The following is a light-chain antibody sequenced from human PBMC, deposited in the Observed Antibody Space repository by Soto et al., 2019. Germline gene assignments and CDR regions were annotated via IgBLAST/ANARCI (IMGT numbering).Light chain of an antibody. CDR3: QHYNSYSEA. J-gene: IGKJ1*01. CDR1: QTISSW. V-gene: IGKV1-5*03. CDR2: KAS. Sequence: IQMTQSPSTLSVSVGDRVTITCRASQTISSWLAWYQQKPGKAPKLLIYKASTLKSGVPSRFSGSGSGTEFTLTISSLQPDDFATYYSQHYNSYSEAFGQGTKVEI.